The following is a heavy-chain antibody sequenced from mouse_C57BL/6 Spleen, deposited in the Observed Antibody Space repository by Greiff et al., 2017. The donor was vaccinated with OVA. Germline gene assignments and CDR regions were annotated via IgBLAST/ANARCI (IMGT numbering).Heavy chain of an antibody. V-gene: IGHV1-69*01. J-gene: IGHJ3*01. Sequence: QVHVKQPGAELVMPGASVKLSCKASGYTFTSYWMHWVKQRPGQGLEWIGEIDPSDSYTNYNQKFKGKSTLTVDKSSSTAYMQLSSLTSEDSAVYYCASGIYYGNYGFAYWGQGTLVTVSA. D-gene: IGHD2-1*01. CDR2: IDPSDSYT. CDR1: GYTFTSYW. CDR3: ASGIYYGNYGFAY.